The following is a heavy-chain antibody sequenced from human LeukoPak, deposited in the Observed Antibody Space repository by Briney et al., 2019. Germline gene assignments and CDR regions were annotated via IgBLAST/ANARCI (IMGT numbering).Heavy chain of an antibody. CDR1: GFTFSDYY. V-gene: IGHV3-11*01. D-gene: IGHD3-10*01. CDR3: ARDLHYYGSGSYLGY. CDR2: ISSSGSTI. Sequence: GGSLRLSCAASGFTFSDYYMSWIRQAPGKGLEWVSYISSSGSTISYADSVKGRFTISRDNAKNSLYLQMNSLRAEDTAVYYCARDLHYYGSGSYLGYWGQGTLVTVSS. J-gene: IGHJ4*02.